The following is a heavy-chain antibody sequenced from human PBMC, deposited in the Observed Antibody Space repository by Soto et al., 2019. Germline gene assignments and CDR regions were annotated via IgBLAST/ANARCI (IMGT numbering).Heavy chain of an antibody. CDR2: INHSGST. CDR1: GGSFSGYY. D-gene: IGHD1-26*01. J-gene: IGHJ4*02. CDR3: ARGPRRGSTKVGATLFDY. V-gene: IGHV4-34*01. Sequence: SETLSLTCAVYGGSFSGYYWSWIRQPPGKGLEWIGEINHSGSTNYNPSLKSRVTISVDTSKNQFSLKLSSVTAADTAVYYCARGPRRGSTKVGATLFDYWGQGTLVTVSS.